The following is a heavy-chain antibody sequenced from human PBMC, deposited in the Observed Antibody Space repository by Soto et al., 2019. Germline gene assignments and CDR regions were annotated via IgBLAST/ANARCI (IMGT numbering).Heavy chain of an antibody. D-gene: IGHD3-16*01. CDR3: TTARRSYDYVWGSFSDWYFDL. J-gene: IGHJ2*01. Sequence: GSLRLSYAASGFTVSNAWMSWVRQAPWMGLEWVGRIKSKTDGGTTDYAAPVKGRFTISRDDSKNTLYLQMNSLKTEDTAVYYCTTARRSYDYVWGSFSDWYFDLWGRGTLVTVSS. CDR2: IKSKTDGGTT. CDR1: GFTVSNAW. V-gene: IGHV3-15*01.